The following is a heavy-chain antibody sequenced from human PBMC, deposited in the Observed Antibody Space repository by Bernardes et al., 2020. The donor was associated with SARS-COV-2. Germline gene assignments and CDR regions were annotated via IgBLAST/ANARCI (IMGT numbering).Heavy chain of an antibody. CDR2: ISGSGGST. CDR1: GFTFSSYA. D-gene: IGHD2-2*01. V-gene: IGHV3-23*01. Sequence: GGSLRLSCAASGFTFSSYAMSWVRQAPGKGLEWVSAISGSGGSTYYADSVKGRFTISRDNSKNTLYLQMNSLRAEDTAVYYCAKDRDLGYCSSTSCLLFDYWGQGTLVTVSS. CDR3: AKDRDLGYCSSTSCLLFDY. J-gene: IGHJ4*02.